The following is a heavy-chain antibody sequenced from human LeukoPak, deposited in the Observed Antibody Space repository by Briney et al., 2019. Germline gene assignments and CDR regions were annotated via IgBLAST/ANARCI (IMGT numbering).Heavy chain of an antibody. Sequence: ASVKVSCKASGYTFTSYYMHWVRQSPGQGLEWMGITNPSGGSTSYAQKFQGRVTMTRDMSTSTVYMELSSLRSEDTAVYYCAINGKAQLAEYYYYYYMDVRGKGTTVTVSS. V-gene: IGHV1-46*01. CDR1: GYTFTSYY. J-gene: IGHJ6*03. D-gene: IGHD6-6*01. CDR2: TNPSGGST. CDR3: AINGKAQLAEYYYYYYMDV.